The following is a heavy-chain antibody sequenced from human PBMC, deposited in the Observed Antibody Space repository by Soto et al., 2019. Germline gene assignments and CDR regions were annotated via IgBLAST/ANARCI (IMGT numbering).Heavy chain of an antibody. CDR2: IYWDDDK. CDR3: AHSHASSGYFDY. D-gene: IGHD3-22*01. Sequence: QITLKESGPTLVKPTQTLTLTCTFSGFSLSTSGVSVGWIRQPPGKALEWLALIYWDDDKRYSPSLRTRLTITRDTSKNPVVLTMPNMDPVDTATYYCAHSHASSGYFDYWGQGTLVTVSS. V-gene: IGHV2-5*02. J-gene: IGHJ4*02. CDR1: GFSLSTSGVS.